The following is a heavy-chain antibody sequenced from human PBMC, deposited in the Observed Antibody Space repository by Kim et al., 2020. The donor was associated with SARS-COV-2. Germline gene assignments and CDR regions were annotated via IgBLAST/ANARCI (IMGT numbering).Heavy chain of an antibody. CDR1: GYTFTSYD. CDR3: ARGPTSYGSGSYVYYYYYGMDV. Sequence: ASVKVSCKASGYTFTSYDINWVRQATGQGLEWMGWMNPNSGNTGYAQKFQGRVTMTRNTSISTAYMELSSLRSEDTAVYYCARGPTSYGSGSYVYYYYYGMDVWGQGTTVTVSS. D-gene: IGHD3-10*01. V-gene: IGHV1-8*01. J-gene: IGHJ6*02. CDR2: MNPNSGNT.